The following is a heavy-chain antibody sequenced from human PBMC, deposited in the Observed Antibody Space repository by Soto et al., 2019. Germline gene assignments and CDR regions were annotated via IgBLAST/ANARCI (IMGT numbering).Heavy chain of an antibody. V-gene: IGHV4-59*01. CDR3: ARGGNWGSDHFDY. D-gene: IGHD7-27*01. CDR2: IYYSGSA. Sequence: LGDQPLPRTVFWGTIISLYCRWILQTPGKGLEWIGYIYYSGSANYNPSLTSHKSRVTISVDTSKNQFSLRVSSVTAADTAVYYCARGGNWGSDHFDYWAQGTRVTVSS. J-gene: IGHJ4*02. CDR1: WGTIISLY.